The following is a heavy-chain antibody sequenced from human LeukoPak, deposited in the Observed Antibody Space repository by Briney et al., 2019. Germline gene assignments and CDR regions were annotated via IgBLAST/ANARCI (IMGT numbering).Heavy chain of an antibody. J-gene: IGHJ5*02. CDR1: GYTFTSYY. Sequence: ASVKVSCKASGYTFTSYYMHWVRQAPGQGLEWMGLINPIGGATTYAQEFQGRVTVSRDTSTSTVYMELSSLTSDDTAIYYCARDFAVSSSWAWRLFFSWGQGTLVAVSS. V-gene: IGHV1-46*01. CDR3: ARDFAVSSSWAWRLFFS. CDR2: INPIGGAT. D-gene: IGHD6-13*01.